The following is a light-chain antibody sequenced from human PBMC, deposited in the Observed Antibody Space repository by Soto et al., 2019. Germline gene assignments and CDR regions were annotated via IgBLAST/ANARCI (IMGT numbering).Light chain of an antibody. J-gene: IGLJ2*01. CDR2: SNN. CDR3: AAWDDSLNGLV. Sequence: QAVVTQPPSASGTPGQRVAISCSGGSSNIGSNAVNWYQQLPGTAPKLLIYSNNQRPSGVPDRFSGSKSGTSASLAISGLQSEDDADYYCAAWDDSLNGLVFGGGTKVTVL. V-gene: IGLV1-44*01. CDR1: SSNIGSNA.